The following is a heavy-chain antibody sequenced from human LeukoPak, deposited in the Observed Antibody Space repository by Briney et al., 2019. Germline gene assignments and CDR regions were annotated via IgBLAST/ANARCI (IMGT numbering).Heavy chain of an antibody. V-gene: IGHV4-31*03. CDR2: IYYSGST. D-gene: IGHD2-15*01. Sequence: SQTLSLTCTVSGGSISSGGYYWSWIRQHPGKGLEWTGYIYYSGSTYYNPSLKSRVTISVDTSKNQFSLKLSSVTAADTAVYYCARGRVVVVAATSYGMDVWGQGTTVTVSS. CDR3: ARGRVVVVAATSYGMDV. J-gene: IGHJ6*02. CDR1: GGSISSGGYY.